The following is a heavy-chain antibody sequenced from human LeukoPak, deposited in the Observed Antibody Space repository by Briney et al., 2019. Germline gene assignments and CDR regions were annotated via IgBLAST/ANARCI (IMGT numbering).Heavy chain of an antibody. Sequence: SETLSLTCTVSGGSISSSSYYWGWIRQPPGKGLEWIGSIYYSGSTYYNPSLKSRVTISVDTSKNQFSLKLSSVTAADTAMYYCARVGYNYDSSGYYPSLEHYFDYWGQGALLTVSS. J-gene: IGHJ4*02. D-gene: IGHD3-22*01. CDR3: ARVGYNYDSSGYYPSLEHYFDY. V-gene: IGHV4-39*07. CDR1: GGSISSSSYY. CDR2: IYYSGST.